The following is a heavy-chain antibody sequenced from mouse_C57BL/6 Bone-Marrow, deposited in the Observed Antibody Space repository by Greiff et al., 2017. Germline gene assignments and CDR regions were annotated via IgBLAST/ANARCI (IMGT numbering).Heavy chain of an antibody. J-gene: IGHJ1*03. D-gene: IGHD2-1*01. CDR3: ARGVRYFVV. CDR2: IYPRGGNT. V-gene: IGHV1-81*01. CDR1: GYTFTSYG. Sequence: VQLQESGAELARPGASVKLSCKASGYTFTSYGISWVKQRTGQGLEWIGEIYPRGGNTYYDEKFKGKATLTADTSSSAAYMELRSLTAEDSAVYFCARGVRYFVVWGTGTTVTVSS.